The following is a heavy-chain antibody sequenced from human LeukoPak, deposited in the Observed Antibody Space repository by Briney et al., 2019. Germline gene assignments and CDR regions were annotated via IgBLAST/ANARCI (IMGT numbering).Heavy chain of an antibody. Sequence: ASVKVSCKASGYTFTGYHLHWVRQAPGQGLEWMGRINPNSGGTNYAQKFQGRVTMTRDTSTSTAYMELSRLRSDDTAVYYCAREDVDRTTGTWLGQYYYYGMDVWGQGTTVTVSS. CDR2: INPNSGGT. J-gene: IGHJ6*02. V-gene: IGHV1-2*06. CDR3: AREDVDRTTGTWLGQYYYYGMDV. D-gene: IGHD1-1*01. CDR1: GYTFTGYH.